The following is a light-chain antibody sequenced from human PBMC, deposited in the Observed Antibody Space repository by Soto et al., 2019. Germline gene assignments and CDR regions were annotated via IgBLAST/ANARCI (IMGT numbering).Light chain of an antibody. V-gene: IGKV3-15*01. J-gene: IGKJ1*01. CDR2: GAS. Sequence: ELVMTQSPATLSVAPGERATLSCRASQSLGDSLAWYQQKPGQAPRLLIYGASTRVTGIPARFSGSGSGTEFTLTISSLQSEDFAVYYCQQYKNGWTFGQGTKV. CDR1: QSLGDS. CDR3: QQYKNGWT.